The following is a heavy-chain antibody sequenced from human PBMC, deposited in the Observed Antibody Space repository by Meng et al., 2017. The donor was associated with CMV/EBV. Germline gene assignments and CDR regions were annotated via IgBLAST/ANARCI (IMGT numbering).Heavy chain of an antibody. D-gene: IGHD2-2*01. Sequence: GGSLRLSCAASGFTFSNYAMSWVRQAPGVGLEWVSTISGSGASTYYPDSVKGRFTISRVNSENTLYLQMNSLRAEDTAVYYCACSSVSCPFPPTCRYGMDVWGQGTTVTVSS. CDR2: ISGSGAST. CDR3: ACSSVSCPFPPTCRYGMDV. CDR1: GFTFSNYA. V-gene: IGHV3-23*01. J-gene: IGHJ6*02.